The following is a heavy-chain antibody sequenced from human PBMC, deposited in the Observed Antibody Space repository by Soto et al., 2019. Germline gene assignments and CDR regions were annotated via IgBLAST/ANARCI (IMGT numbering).Heavy chain of an antibody. CDR1: GFTFDDYT. CDR2: ISWDGGST. D-gene: IGHD6-19*01. V-gene: IGHV3-43*01. CDR3: AKDQTIAVAATWEYYFDY. Sequence: GGSLRLSCAASGFTFDDYTMHWVRQAPGKGLEWVSLISWDGGSTYYADSVKGRFTISRDNSKNSLYLQMNSLRTEDTALYYCAKDQTIAVAATWEYYFDYWGQGTLVTVSS. J-gene: IGHJ4*02.